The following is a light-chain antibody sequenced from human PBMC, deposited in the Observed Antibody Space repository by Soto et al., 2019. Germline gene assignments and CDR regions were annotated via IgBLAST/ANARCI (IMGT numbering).Light chain of an antibody. V-gene: IGKV3-11*01. CDR2: GAS. CDR1: QSVGSY. J-gene: IGKJ2*01. CDR3: QQRDKWPRT. Sequence: DIVLTQSPATLSLSPGERATLSCRASQSVGSYLAWFQHKPGQAPRLLIYGASNRAPDIPGTFSGRGSGTDFTLTISSLESGDSAVDYWQQRDKWPRTFGQRTKLEIK.